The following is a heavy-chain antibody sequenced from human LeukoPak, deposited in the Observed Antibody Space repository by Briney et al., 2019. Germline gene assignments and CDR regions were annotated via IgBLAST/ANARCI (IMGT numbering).Heavy chain of an antibody. CDR3: AKDDAWLQYGN. CDR1: GFTFSSHG. D-gene: IGHD5-24*01. V-gene: IGHV3-23*01. Sequence: GGTLRLSCAASGFTFSSHGMNWVRQAPGKGLEWVSGISPNGVITYYADSVKGRFTISRDNSKGTVYLQMNSLRPEDTAVYYCAKDDAWLQYGNWGRGTLVTVSS. CDR2: ISPNGVIT. J-gene: IGHJ4*02.